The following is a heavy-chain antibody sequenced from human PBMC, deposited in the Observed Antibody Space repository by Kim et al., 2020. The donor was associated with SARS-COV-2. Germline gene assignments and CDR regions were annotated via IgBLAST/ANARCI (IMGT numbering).Heavy chain of an antibody. CDR1: GFSFSSYW. D-gene: IGHD2-8*01. J-gene: IGHJ6*02. V-gene: IGHV3-74*01. CDR2: INNDGSST. Sequence: GGSLRLSCAASGFSFSSYWMHWVRQVPGKGLVWVSRINNDGSSTSYADFMEGRFTISRDNARNTLYLQMNSLRVEDTAVYYCARTRMAQYYYYYYGMDAWGQGTTVTVSS. CDR3: ARTRMAQYYYYYYGMDA.